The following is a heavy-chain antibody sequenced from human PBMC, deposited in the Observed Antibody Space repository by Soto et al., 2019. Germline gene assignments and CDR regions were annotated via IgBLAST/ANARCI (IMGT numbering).Heavy chain of an antibody. J-gene: IGHJ6*03. D-gene: IGHD3-9*01. CDR1: GYTFTSYG. CDR3: ARWPPDYDILAGSETYYNYMDV. V-gene: IGHV1-18*01. Sequence: APVKGSWKASGYTFTSYGVGWVRQAPGQGLEWIGWITAYNRHTTYAPKLQGRVTRNTHTSSSTAYMELRSLRSDDTAVYYCARWPPDYDILAGSETYYNYMDVWGKGTTVTVSS. CDR2: ITAYNRHT.